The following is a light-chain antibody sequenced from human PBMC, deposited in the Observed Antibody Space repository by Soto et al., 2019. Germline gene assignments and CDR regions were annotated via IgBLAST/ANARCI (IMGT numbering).Light chain of an antibody. CDR1: SSDVGGYNY. CDR3: SSYAGSNKLGV. Sequence: QSVLTQPPSASGSPGQSVTISCTGTSSDVGGYNYVSWYQQHPGKAPKLMIYEVSKRPSGVPDRFSGSKSGNTASLTVSGLQAEDEADYYCSSYAGSNKLGVFGTGTKVTLL. CDR2: EVS. V-gene: IGLV2-8*01. J-gene: IGLJ1*01.